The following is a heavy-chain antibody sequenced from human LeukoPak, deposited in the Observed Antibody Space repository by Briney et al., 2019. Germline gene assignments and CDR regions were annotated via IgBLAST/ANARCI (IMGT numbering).Heavy chain of an antibody. D-gene: IGHD3-10*01. Sequence: GGSLRLSCAASGFFFSSFWMDWVRQAPGRGLVWVSHVNRDGSSTYYADSVKGRFTISRDNAKNTVYLQINNLRVEDTAVYYCARGINYGSGIDYWGQGTLVTVSS. CDR2: VNRDGSST. CDR3: ARGINYGSGIDY. J-gene: IGHJ4*02. CDR1: GFFFSSFW. V-gene: IGHV3-74*01.